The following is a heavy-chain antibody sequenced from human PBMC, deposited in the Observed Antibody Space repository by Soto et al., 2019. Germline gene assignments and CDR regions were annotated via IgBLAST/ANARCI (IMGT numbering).Heavy chain of an antibody. Sequence: QVQLQESGPGLVKPSGTLSLTCAVSGGSISSNNWWSWVRQPPGKGLEWIGEIYHSGSTNYNPSLESRVTLLADKSMHQLSRNLRSVTAADTAVYYCAKRTDSYASRGTFDSCGQGTPVTVPS. V-gene: IGHV4-4*02. CDR1: GGSISSNNW. CDR3: AKRTDSYASRGTFDS. CDR2: IYHSGST. D-gene: IGHD3-22*01. J-gene: IGHJ4*02.